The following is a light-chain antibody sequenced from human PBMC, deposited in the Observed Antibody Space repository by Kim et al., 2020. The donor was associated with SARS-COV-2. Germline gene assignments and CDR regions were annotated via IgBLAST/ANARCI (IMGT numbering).Light chain of an antibody. CDR2: VNGDGSH. J-gene: IGLJ3*02. CDR3: QTWATGIRV. CDR1: SGHNNFA. V-gene: IGLV4-69*01. Sequence: PVLTQSPSASASLGASVKLTCTLSSGHNNFAIAWHQQQPEKGPRYLMKVNGDGSHNKGVGVPDRFSGSSSGADRYLIISSLQSEDEADYYCQTWATGIRVFGGGTKVTVL.